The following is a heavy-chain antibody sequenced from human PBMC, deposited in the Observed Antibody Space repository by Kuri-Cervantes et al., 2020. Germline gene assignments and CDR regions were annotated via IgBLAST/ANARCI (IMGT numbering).Heavy chain of an antibody. V-gene: IGHV4-59*13. J-gene: IGHJ2*01. CDR3: ARKLHYWYFDL. CDR1: GGSISSYY. D-gene: IGHD1-26*01. CDR2: IYYSGST. Sequence: SETLSLTCTVSGGSISSYYWSWIRQPPGKGLEWIGYIYYSGSTNYNPSLKSRVTISVDTSKNQFSLKLSSVTAADTAVYYCARKLHYWYFDLWGRGTLVTDSS.